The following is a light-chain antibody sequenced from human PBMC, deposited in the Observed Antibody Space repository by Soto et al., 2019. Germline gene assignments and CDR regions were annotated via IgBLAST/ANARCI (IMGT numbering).Light chain of an antibody. J-gene: IGKJ5*01. V-gene: IGKV3-11*01. CDR2: DAS. CDR3: QQRSNWPPIT. CDR1: QSVSSY. Sequence: EIVLTQSPATLSLSPGERATLSCRASQSVSSYLAWYQQKPGQAPRLLIYDASNRATGIPARFSGSGSGTDFHLPISSLEPEDFAVYYCQQRSNWPPITFGQGTRLEIK.